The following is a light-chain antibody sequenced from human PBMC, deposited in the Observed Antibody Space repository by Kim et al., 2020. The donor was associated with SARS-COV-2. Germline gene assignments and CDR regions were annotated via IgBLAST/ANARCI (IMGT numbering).Light chain of an antibody. CDR3: QEFETYSS. V-gene: IGKV1-5*03. J-gene: IGKJ2*01. CDR2: KAS. Sequence: LSASVGDRVTITCRASQSISRWVAWYQQKPGKAPKLLIYKASILESGVPSRFSGSGSGTEFTLTITSLQPDDIATDYCQEFETYSSFGQGTKLEI. CDR1: QSISRW.